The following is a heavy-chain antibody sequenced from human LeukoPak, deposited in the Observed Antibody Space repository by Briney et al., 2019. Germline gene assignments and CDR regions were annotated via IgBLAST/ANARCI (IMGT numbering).Heavy chain of an antibody. D-gene: IGHD6-13*01. J-gene: IGHJ6*02. V-gene: IGHV1-69*13. CDR1: GGTFSSYA. CDR2: IIPIFGTA. Sequence: SVTVSCTASGGTFSSYAISWVRQAPGQGLEWMGGIIPIFGTANYAQKFQGRVTITADESTSTAYMELSSLRSEDTAVYYCASARPYSSSWYYYGMDVWGQGTTVTVSS. CDR3: ASARPYSSSWYYYGMDV.